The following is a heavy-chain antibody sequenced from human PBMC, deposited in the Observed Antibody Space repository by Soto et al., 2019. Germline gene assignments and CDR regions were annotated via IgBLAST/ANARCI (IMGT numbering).Heavy chain of an antibody. J-gene: IGHJ5*02. CDR2: IYHSGST. CDR3: ARDNYGSGSYYSYNWFDP. CDR1: GGSISSSNW. Sequence: SETLSLTCAVSGGSISSSNWLSWFLQPPWKGLEWIGEIYHSGSTNYNPSLKSRVTISVDKSKNQFSLKLSSVTAADTAVYYCARDNYGSGSYYSYNWFDPWGQGTLVTVSS. D-gene: IGHD3-10*01. V-gene: IGHV4-4*02.